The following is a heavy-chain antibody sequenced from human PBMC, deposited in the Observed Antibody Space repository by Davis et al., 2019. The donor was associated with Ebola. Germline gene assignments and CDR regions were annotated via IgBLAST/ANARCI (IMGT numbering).Heavy chain of an antibody. J-gene: IGHJ6*02. Sequence: MPGGSLRLSCAASGFTFTSYAMHWVRQAPGQRLEWMGWINAGNGNTKYSQKFHGRVTITRDTSASTAYMELSSLRSEDTAVYYCAREQGGVYYYYGMGVWGQGTTVTVSS. CDR3: AREQGGVYYYYGMGV. V-gene: IGHV1-3*01. CDR1: GFTFTSYA. CDR2: INAGNGNT.